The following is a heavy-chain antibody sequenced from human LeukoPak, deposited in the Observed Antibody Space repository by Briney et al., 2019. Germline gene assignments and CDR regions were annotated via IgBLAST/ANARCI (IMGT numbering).Heavy chain of an antibody. CDR3: AKCRITIFGVADY. V-gene: IGHV3-30*18. CDR1: GXNFSKYG. J-gene: IGHJ4*02. Sequence: TGGSLRLSCATSGXNFSKYGMHWVRQAPGKGLEWVAVMSYDGTIKYADSVKGRFTISRDTSKNTVYLQMNSLRAEDTAVYYCAKCRITIFGVADYWGQGTLVTVSS. D-gene: IGHD3-3*01. CDR2: MSYDGTIK.